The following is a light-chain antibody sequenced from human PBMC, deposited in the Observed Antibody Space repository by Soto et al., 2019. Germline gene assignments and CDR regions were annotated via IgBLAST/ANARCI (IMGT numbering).Light chain of an antibody. CDR3: QQYGSSRET. Sequence: IVLTQSPGTLSLSPGERATLSCRASQSVSSSYLAWYQQKPGQAPRLLIYGASSRATGIPDRFSGSGSGTDFTLTISRLEPEDFAVYYCQQYGSSRETFGQGTKV. CDR2: GAS. J-gene: IGKJ1*01. CDR1: QSVSSSY. V-gene: IGKV3-20*01.